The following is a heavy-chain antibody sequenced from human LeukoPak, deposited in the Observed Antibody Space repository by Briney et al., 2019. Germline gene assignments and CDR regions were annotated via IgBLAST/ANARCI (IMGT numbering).Heavy chain of an antibody. CDR2: IYTSGST. V-gene: IGHV4-61*02. Sequence: PSQTLSLTCTVSGGSISSGSYYWSWIRQPAGKGLEWIGRIYTSGSTNYNPSLKSRVTISVDTSKNQFSLKLSSVTAADTAVYYCARGSNYVGYNWFDPWGQGTLVTVSS. CDR1: GGSISSGSYY. J-gene: IGHJ5*02. CDR3: ARGSNYVGYNWFDP. D-gene: IGHD4-11*01.